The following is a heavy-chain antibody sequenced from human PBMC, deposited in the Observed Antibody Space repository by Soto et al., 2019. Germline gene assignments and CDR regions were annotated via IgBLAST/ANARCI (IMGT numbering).Heavy chain of an antibody. CDR1: SGSVSGYY. V-gene: IGHV4-34*01. Sequence: SETLSLTCSIYSGSVSGYYWSWIRQPPGKGLEWIGEISQSGNTNYSPSLKSRVSISIDTSKKQFSLNLASVSAADTAVYYCARAPKVSGSSQTRPDFWGQGPLVTVS. CDR3: ARAPKVSGSSQTRPDF. CDR2: ISQSGNT. J-gene: IGHJ4*02. D-gene: IGHD6-6*01.